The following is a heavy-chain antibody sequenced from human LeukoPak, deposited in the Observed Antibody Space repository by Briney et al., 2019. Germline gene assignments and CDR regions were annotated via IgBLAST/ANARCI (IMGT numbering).Heavy chain of an antibody. J-gene: IGHJ4*02. D-gene: IGHD6-13*01. Sequence: PAETLSLTCAVYGGSFSGYYWSWIRQPPGKGLEWVSAVSDSGSSTYYADSVKGRFTISGDNSNNTLYLQMNSLRADDTAVYYCAKQDIRSSGWYDWGRGTLVTVSS. CDR2: VSDSGSST. V-gene: IGHV3-23*01. CDR1: GGSFSGYY. CDR3: AKQDIRSSGWYD.